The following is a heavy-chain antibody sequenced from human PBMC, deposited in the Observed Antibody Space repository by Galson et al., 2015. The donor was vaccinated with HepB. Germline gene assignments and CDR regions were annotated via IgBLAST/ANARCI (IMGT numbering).Heavy chain of an antibody. CDR3: ARVRGVVITLYFDY. CDR2: IYYSGST. D-gene: IGHD3-22*01. V-gene: IGHV4-31*03. CDR1: GGSISSGGYY. Sequence: TLSLTCTVSGGSISSGGYYWSWIRQHPGKGLEWIGYIYYSGSTYYNPSLESRVTISVDASKNQFSLKLSSVTAADTAVYYCARVRGVVITLYFDYWGQGTLVTVSS. J-gene: IGHJ4*02.